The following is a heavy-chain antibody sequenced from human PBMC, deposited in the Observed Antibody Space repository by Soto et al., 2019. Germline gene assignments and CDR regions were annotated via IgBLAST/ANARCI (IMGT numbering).Heavy chain of an antibody. J-gene: IGHJ6*03. D-gene: IGHD2-2*02. Sequence: ASETLSLTCAVYGGSFSGYYWSWIRQPPGKGLEWIGEINHSGSTNYNPSLKSRVTISVDTSKNQFSLKLSSVTAADTAVYYCARDIRYYYYMDVWGKGTTVTVSS. CDR2: INHSGST. V-gene: IGHV4-34*01. CDR3: ARDIRYYYYMDV. CDR1: GGSFSGYY.